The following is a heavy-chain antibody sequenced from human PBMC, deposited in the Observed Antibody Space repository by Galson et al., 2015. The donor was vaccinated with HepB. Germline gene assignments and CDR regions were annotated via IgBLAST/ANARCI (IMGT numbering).Heavy chain of an antibody. CDR2: IIPILGIA. CDR1: GGTFSSYA. D-gene: IGHD4-17*01. J-gene: IGHJ4*02. V-gene: IGHV1-69*04. CDR3: ARYYGDYNPFDY. Sequence: SVKVSCKASGGTFSSYAISWVRQAPGQGLEWMGRIIPILGIANYAQKFQGRVTITADKSTSTAYMELSSLRSEDTAVYYCARYYGDYNPFDYWGQGTLVTVSS.